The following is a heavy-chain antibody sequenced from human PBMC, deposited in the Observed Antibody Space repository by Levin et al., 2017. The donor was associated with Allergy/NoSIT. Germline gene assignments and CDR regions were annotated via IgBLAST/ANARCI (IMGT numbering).Heavy chain of an antibody. V-gene: IGHV3-11*01. J-gene: IGHJ6*02. CDR1: GFTFSDYY. D-gene: IGHD6-13*01. CDR3: ASTPIPGYSSSWNSYYYYYGRDV. Sequence: GGSLRLSCAASGFTFSDYYMSWIRQAPGKGLEWVSYISSSGSTIYYADSVKGRFTISRDNAKNSLYLQMNSLRAEDTAVYYCASTPIPGYSSSWNSYYYYYGRDVWGQGTTVTVS. CDR2: ISSSGSTI.